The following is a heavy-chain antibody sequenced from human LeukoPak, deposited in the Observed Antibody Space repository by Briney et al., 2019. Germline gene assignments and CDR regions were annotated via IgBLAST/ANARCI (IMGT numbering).Heavy chain of an antibody. V-gene: IGHV4-34*01. J-gene: IGHJ5*02. Sequence: SETLSLTCAVYGGSFSGYYWSWIRQPPGKGLEWIGEINHSGSTNYNPSLKSRVTISVDTSKNQFSLKLSSVTAADTAVYYCARDSNYYGSGSYYIPPAFDPWGQGTLVTVSS. D-gene: IGHD3-10*01. CDR2: INHSGST. CDR3: ARDSNYYGSGSYYIPPAFDP. CDR1: GGSFSGYY.